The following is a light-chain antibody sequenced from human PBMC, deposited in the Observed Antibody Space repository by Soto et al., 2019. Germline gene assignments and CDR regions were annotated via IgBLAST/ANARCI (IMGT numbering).Light chain of an antibody. CDR3: QQYVSSLRT. J-gene: IGKJ1*01. CDR1: QSVSRNS. Sequence: EIVLTQSPATLSLSPGERATLSCGASQSVSRNSLAWYQQKPGLAPRLLIYDASSRATGIPDRFSGGGSGTDFTLTISRLEPEDFAVYYRQQYVSSLRTFGQGTKVDIK. CDR2: DAS. V-gene: IGKV3D-20*01.